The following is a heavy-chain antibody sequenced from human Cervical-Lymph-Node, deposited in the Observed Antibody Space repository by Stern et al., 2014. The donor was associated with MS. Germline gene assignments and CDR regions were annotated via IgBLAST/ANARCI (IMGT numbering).Heavy chain of an antibody. J-gene: IGHJ4*02. CDR3: AGDRHSSGFDH. Sequence: VQLVESGAEVKKPGSSVTVSCKASGGTFSNYAITWVRQAPGRGLERMGDTNPLFGTTNYAQKFQGRVTMTAHESTATAYMELSGLRSEDTAVYYCAGDRHSSGFDHWGQGTLVTVSS. CDR1: GGTFSNYA. D-gene: IGHD3-22*01. V-gene: IGHV1-69*01. CDR2: TNPLFGTT.